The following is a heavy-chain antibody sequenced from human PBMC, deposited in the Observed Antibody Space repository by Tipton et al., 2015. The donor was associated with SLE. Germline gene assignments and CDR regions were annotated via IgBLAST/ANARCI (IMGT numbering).Heavy chain of an antibody. V-gene: IGHV4-31*02. J-gene: IGHJ4*02. CDR2: IYYSGST. Sequence: LRLSCTVSGGSISSGGYYWSWIRQHPGKGLEWIGYIYYSGSTYYNPSLKSRVTISVDTSKNQFSLKLSSVTAADTAVYYCARGGTWAFDYWGQGTLVTVSS. D-gene: IGHD1-1*01. CDR1: GGSISSGGYY. CDR3: ARGGTWAFDY.